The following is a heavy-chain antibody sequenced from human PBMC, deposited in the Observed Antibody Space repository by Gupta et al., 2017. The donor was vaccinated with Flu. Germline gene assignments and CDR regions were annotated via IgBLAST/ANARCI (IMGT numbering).Heavy chain of an antibody. D-gene: IGHD2-21*01. V-gene: IGHV3-23*01. J-gene: IGHJ1*01. CDR2: ISGGTT. CDR1: GFTFSAFG. Sequence: EVQLLESGGDLAQPGGSLRLSCAASGFTFSAFGMRWVRQSPGKGLEWVSTISGGTTYYADSVKGRFTISRDTSKNTLFLQLNRLRAEDTAIYYCVKDAGYGEYAFWGQGTLVTVSS. CDR3: VKDAGYGEYAF.